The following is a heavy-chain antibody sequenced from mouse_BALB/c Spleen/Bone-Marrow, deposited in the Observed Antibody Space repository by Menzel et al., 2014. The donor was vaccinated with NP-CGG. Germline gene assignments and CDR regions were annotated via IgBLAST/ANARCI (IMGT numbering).Heavy chain of an antibody. CDR3: AGVYGYDTYFDY. J-gene: IGHJ2*01. Sequence: EVKLVDSGPGLVKPSQTVSLTCTVTGISITTGNYRWSWIRQFPGNKLEWIGYIYYSGTITYNPSLTSRTTITRDTSKNQFFPEMNSLTAEDTATYYCAGVYGYDTYFDYWGQGTTLTVSS. CDR1: GISITTGNYR. D-gene: IGHD2-2*01. CDR2: IYYSGTI. V-gene: IGHV3-5*02.